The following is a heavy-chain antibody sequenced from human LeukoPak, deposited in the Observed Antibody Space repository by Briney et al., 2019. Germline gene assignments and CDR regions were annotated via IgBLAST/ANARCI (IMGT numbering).Heavy chain of an antibody. CDR3: ARGVGSYYYFDY. J-gene: IGHJ4*02. CDR2: IYSGGST. CDR1: GFTVSSNY. D-gene: IGHD3-10*01. Sequence: PGGSLRLSCAAPGFTVSSNYMSWVRQAPGKGLEWVSVIYSGGSTYYADSVKGRFTISRDNSKNTLYLQMNSLRAEDTAVYYCARGVGSYYYFDYWGQGTLVTVSS. V-gene: IGHV3-53*01.